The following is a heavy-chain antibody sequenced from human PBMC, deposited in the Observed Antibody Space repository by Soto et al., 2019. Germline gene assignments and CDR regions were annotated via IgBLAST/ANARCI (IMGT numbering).Heavy chain of an antibody. V-gene: IGHV3-53*01. J-gene: IGHJ6*02. CDR3: ARDRYCYGPLSGMDV. Sequence: AGSLRLSCAASGFTVSSNYMSWVRQAPGKGLEWVSVIYRGGSTYYADSVKGRFTISRDNSKNTLYLQMNSLTAEDTAVYYCARDRYCYGPLSGMDVWGQGTTVTVSS. D-gene: IGHD5-18*01. CDR2: IYRGGST. CDR1: GFTVSSNY.